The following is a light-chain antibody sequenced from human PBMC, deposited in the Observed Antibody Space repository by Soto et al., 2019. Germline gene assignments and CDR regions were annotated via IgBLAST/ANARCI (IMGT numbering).Light chain of an antibody. Sequence: EIVLTQSPGTLSLSPGERAALSCRASQSVSSTYLAWYQQKPGQAPRLLIYGTSSRAAGIPDKFSGSGSGTDFTLTISRLEPEEFAVYYCQQYGNSLHTFGQGTKLEIK. CDR3: QQYGNSLHT. CDR2: GTS. J-gene: IGKJ2*01. CDR1: QSVSSTY. V-gene: IGKV3-20*01.